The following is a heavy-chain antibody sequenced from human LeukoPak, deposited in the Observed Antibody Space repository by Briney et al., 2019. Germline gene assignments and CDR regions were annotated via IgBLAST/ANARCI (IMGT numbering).Heavy chain of an antibody. CDR1: GGSISGYY. V-gene: IGHV4-59*13. Sequence: SETLSLTCTVSGGSISGYYWSWIRQPPGKGLEWIGYIYYSGSTNYNPSLKSRVTISLDTSENQFSLKLRSVTAADTAVYYCARGSIAARNDAFDIWGQGTMVTVSS. J-gene: IGHJ3*02. D-gene: IGHD6-6*01. CDR2: IYYSGST. CDR3: ARGSIAARNDAFDI.